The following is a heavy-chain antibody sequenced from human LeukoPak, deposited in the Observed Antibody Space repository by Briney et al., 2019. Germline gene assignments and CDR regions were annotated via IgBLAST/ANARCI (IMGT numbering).Heavy chain of an antibody. Sequence: PGGSLRLSCAASGFTFSTYDMHWVRQAPGKGLEFVSAISSNGGTTYYANSVKGRFTISRSNSRNTLYLQMGSLRAEDMAVYYCARHYSSYDPFDYWGQGTLVTVSP. V-gene: IGHV3-64*01. CDR3: ARHYSSYDPFDY. CDR2: ISSNGGTT. D-gene: IGHD5-12*01. CDR1: GFTFSTYD. J-gene: IGHJ4*02.